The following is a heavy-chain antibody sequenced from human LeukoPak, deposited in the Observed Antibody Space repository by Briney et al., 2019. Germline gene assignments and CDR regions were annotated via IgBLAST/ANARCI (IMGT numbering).Heavy chain of an antibody. J-gene: IGHJ4*02. D-gene: IGHD4-23*01. V-gene: IGHV5-51*01. Sequence: GESLQISCKGSGYTFSNYWIAWVRQMPGKGLEWMGIIYPGDSDTRYSPSFQGQVTISADKSISTAYLQWSSLKASDTAMYYCARRDYGGNSVNYWGQGTLVTVSS. CDR2: IYPGDSDT. CDR3: ARRDYGGNSVNY. CDR1: GYTFSNYW.